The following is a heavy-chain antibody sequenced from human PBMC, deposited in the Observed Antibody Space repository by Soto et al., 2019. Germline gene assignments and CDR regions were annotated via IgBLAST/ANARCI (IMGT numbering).Heavy chain of an antibody. J-gene: IGHJ4*02. V-gene: IGHV3-23*01. CDR3: AKDRGSSGGWSDYFDY. D-gene: IGHD6-19*01. CDR1: GFTFSSYA. CDR2: ISGSGGST. Sequence: GGSLRLSCAASGFTFSSYAMSWVRQAPGKGLEWVSAISGSGGSTYYADSVKGRFTISRDNSKNTLYLQMNSLRAEDTAVYYCAKDRGSSGGWSDYFDYWGQGTLVTVSS.